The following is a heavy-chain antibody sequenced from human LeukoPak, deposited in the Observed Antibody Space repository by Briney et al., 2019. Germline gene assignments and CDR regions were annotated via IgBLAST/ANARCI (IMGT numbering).Heavy chain of an antibody. CDR3: AKANRGILTGENWFDP. D-gene: IGHD3-9*01. CDR2: ISWNSGSI. Sequence: GGSLRLSCAASGFTFDDYAMHWVRQAPEKGLEWVSGISWNSGSIGYADSVKGRFTISRDNAKNSLYLQMNSLRAEDTALYYCAKANRGILTGENWFDPWGQGTLVTVSS. J-gene: IGHJ5*02. V-gene: IGHV3-9*01. CDR1: GFTFDDYA.